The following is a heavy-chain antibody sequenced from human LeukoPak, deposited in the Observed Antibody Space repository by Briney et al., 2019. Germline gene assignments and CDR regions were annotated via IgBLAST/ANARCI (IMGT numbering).Heavy chain of an antibody. CDR1: GFTFSSYA. V-gene: IGHV3-23*01. J-gene: IGHJ6*02. Sequence: PGGSLRLSCAASGFTFSSYAMSWVRQAPGKGLEWVSAISGNGGGTYYTDSVKGRFTISRDNSKNTLYLQMNSLRAEDTAVYYCARWSRFFYGMDGWGQGTTVTVSS. D-gene: IGHD2-8*01. CDR3: ARWSRFFYGMDG. CDR2: ISGNGGGT.